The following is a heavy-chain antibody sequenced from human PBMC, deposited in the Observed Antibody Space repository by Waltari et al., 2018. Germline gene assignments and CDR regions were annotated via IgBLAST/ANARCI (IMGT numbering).Heavy chain of an antibody. J-gene: IGHJ4*02. D-gene: IGHD6-19*01. Sequence: QVQLVQSGAEVKKPGASVKVSCKASGYTFTGYYMHWVRQAPGQGLEWMGWINPNSGGTNYAQKCQGWVTMTRDTSISTAYMELSRLRSDDTAVYYCARARRQYSSGWLDYWGQGTLVTVSS. CDR2: INPNSGGT. CDR1: GYTFTGYY. CDR3: ARARRQYSSGWLDY. V-gene: IGHV1-2*04.